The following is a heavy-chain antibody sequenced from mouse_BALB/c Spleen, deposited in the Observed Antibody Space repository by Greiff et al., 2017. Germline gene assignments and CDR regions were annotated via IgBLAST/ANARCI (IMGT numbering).Heavy chain of an antibody. V-gene: IGHV5-6-5*01. Sequence: EVKVVESGGGLVKPGGSLKLSCAASGFTFSSYAMSWVRQTPEKRLEWVASISSGGSTYYPDSVKGRFTISRDNARNILYLQMSSLRSEDTAMYYCARGTGDYFDYWGQGTTLTVSS. CDR2: ISSGGST. CDR1: GFTFSSYA. J-gene: IGHJ2*01. D-gene: IGHD4-1*01. CDR3: ARGTGDYFDY.